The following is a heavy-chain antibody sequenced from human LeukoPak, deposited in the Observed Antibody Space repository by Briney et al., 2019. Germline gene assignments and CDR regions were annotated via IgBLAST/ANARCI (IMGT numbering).Heavy chain of an antibody. CDR2: ISSSSSYI. D-gene: IGHD5-18*01. J-gene: IGHJ3*02. CDR3: ARDGAMAGAFDI. V-gene: IGHV3-21*01. CDR1: GFTFSSYS. Sequence: GSLRLSCAASGFTFSSYSMNWVRQAPGKGLEWVSSISSSSSYIYYADSVKGRFTISRDNAKNSLYLQMNSLRAEDTAVYYCARDGAMAGAFDIWGQGTMVTVSS.